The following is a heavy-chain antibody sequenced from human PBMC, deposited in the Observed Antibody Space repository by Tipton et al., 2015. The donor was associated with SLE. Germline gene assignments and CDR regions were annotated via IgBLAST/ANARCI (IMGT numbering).Heavy chain of an antibody. V-gene: IGHV1-8*01. CDR2: MNPNSGNT. J-gene: IGHJ4*02. Sequence: QLVQSGAEVKKPGASVKVSCTASGYTFTSNDINWLRQATGQGLEWMGRMNPNSGNTGYAQKFQGRVTMTRNTSISTAYMELSSLRSEDTAVCYCARLNFGYFDYWGQGTLVTVSS. CDR3: ARLNFGYFDY. CDR1: GYTFTSND. D-gene: IGHD3-10*01.